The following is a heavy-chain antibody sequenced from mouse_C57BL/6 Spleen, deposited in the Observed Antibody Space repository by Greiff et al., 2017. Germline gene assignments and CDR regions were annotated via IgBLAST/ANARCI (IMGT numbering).Heavy chain of an antibody. V-gene: IGHV5-6*01. CDR3: ARRYYSNWCFEV. D-gene: IGHD2-5*01. CDR2: ISSGGSYT. J-gene: IGHJ1*03. Sequence: EVHLVESGGDLVKPGGSLKLSCAASGFTFSSYGMSWVRQTPDKRLEWVATISSGGSYTYYPDSVKGRVTISRDNAKNTLYLQMSSLKSEDTAMYYCARRYYSNWCFEVGGTGTTVTVTS. CDR1: GFTFSSYG.